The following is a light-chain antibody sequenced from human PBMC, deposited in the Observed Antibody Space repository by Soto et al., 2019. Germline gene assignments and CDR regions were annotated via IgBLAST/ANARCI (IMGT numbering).Light chain of an antibody. CDR2: SNN. V-gene: IGLV1-44*01. Sequence: QSVLTQPPSASGTPGQRVTISCSGSSSNIGSNTVNWYQQLPGTAPKLLIYSNNHRPSVVPDRFSGTKSGTAASLAISGLQSEDEDDYYCAAWDDSLNCPVFGGGTKLTVL. CDR3: AAWDDSLNCPV. J-gene: IGLJ2*01. CDR1: SSNIGSNT.